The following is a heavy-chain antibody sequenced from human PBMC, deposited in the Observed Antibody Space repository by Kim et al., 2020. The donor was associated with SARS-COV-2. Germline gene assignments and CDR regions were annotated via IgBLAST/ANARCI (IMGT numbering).Heavy chain of an antibody. J-gene: IGHJ5*02. V-gene: IGHV3-30*04. CDR3: AAFVVVTAHNWFDP. Sequence: GGSLRLSCAASGFTFSSYAMHWVRQAPGKGLEWVAVISYDGSNKYYADSVKGRFTISRDNSKNTLYLQMNSLRAEDTAVYYCAAFVVVTAHNWFDPWGQGTLVTVSS. CDR1: GFTFSSYA. CDR2: ISYDGSNK. D-gene: IGHD2-21*02.